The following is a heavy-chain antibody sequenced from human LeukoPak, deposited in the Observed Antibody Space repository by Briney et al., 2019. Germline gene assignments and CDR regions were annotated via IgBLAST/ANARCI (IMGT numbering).Heavy chain of an antibody. J-gene: IGHJ6*02. CDR2: ISYDGSNK. CDR1: GFTFSSYG. CDR3: AKDLRAAAGTVYYYYYYGMDV. V-gene: IGHV3-30*18. Sequence: GRSLRLSCAASGFTFSSYGMHWVRQAPGKGLEWVAVISYDGSNKYYADSVKGRFTISRDNSKNTLYLQMSSLRAEDTAVYYCAKDLRAAAGTVYYYYYYGMDVWGQGTTVTVSS. D-gene: IGHD6-13*01.